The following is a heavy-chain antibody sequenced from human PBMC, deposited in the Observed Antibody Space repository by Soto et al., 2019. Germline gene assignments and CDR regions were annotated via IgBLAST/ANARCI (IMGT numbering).Heavy chain of an antibody. Sequence: EVQLLESGGDLVQPGGSLRLSCAASGFNVGAFAVNWVRRAPGKGLEWVSGISVSDAFIYYADSARGRFSISRDASENILYLQMNSLRVDDTALYYCTRETVAGIPGLDYWGPGTLVTVSS. J-gene: IGHJ4*02. CDR1: GFNVGAFA. D-gene: IGHD1-20*01. CDR2: ISVSDAFI. CDR3: TRETVAGIPGLDY. V-gene: IGHV3-23*01.